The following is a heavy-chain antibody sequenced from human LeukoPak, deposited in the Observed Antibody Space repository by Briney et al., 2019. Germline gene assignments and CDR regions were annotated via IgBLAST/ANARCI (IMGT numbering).Heavy chain of an antibody. CDR3: ARDTLYGDYGGGLDY. CDR1: GYTFTSYG. Sequence: ASVKVSCKASGYTFTSYGISWVRQAPGQGLEWMGWISAYNGNTNYAQKLQGRVTMTTDTSTSTAYVELRSLRSDDTAVYYCARDTLYGDYGGGLDYWGQGTLVTVSS. J-gene: IGHJ4*02. V-gene: IGHV1-18*01. D-gene: IGHD4-17*01. CDR2: ISAYNGNT.